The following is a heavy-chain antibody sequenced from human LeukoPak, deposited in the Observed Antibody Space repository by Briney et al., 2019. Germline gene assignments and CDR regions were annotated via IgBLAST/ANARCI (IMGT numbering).Heavy chain of an antibody. Sequence: PGGSLRLSCAASGFTFSSYAMTWVRQGPGRGLEWVSSISGSGDTSYFADSVKGRFTISRDNSKNTLYLQMSSLRAEDAAVYYCANPHMSGYYYWGQGTLVTVSS. CDR1: GFTFSSYA. D-gene: IGHD3-3*01. CDR3: ANPHMSGYYY. V-gene: IGHV3-23*01. J-gene: IGHJ4*02. CDR2: ISGSGDTS.